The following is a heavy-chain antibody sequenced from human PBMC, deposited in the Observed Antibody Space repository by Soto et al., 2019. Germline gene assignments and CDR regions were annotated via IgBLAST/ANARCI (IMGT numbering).Heavy chain of an antibody. CDR1: GGSINSNNW. CDR3: ASGQDFLWVKYDDTFDV. V-gene: IGHV4-4*02. J-gene: IGHJ3*01. CDR2: IYHSGSA. D-gene: IGHD3-16*01. Sequence: QVQLQESGPGLVEPSGTLSLTCAVSGGSINSNNWWSWVRQPPGEGLEWIGAIYHSGSANYSPSLKTPVPFPVDVPHHQFSLQLYSVTASDTAVYYCASGQDFLWVKYDDTFDVWGQGTMVIVSS.